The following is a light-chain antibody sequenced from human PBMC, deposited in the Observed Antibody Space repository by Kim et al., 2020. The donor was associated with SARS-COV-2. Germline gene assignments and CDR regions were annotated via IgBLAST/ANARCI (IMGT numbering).Light chain of an antibody. CDR3: SSYAGSTNFWV. CDR2: EVS. J-gene: IGLJ3*02. V-gene: IGLV2-8*01. CDR1: SSDVGGYNY. Sequence: QSALTQPPYASGSPGQSVTISCTGTSSDVGGYNYVSWYQQHPGKAPKLMIYEVSKRPSGVPDRFSGSKSGNTASLTVSGLQAEDEADYDCSSYAGSTNFWVFGGGTKLTVL.